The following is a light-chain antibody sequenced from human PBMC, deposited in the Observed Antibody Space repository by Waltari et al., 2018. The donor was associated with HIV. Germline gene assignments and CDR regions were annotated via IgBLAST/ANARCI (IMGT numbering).Light chain of an antibody. V-gene: IGKV3-15*01. J-gene: IGKJ4*01. CDR3: QQYDDWPPLT. CDR1: QSVRSN. CDR2: SAS. Sequence: EIVMKQSPATLSVSTGDRATLSCRASQSVRSNLAWYQQKHGQAPRLLIFSASTRAAGTPARFSGGGSVTEFTLTITSLQSADFAVYCCQQYDDWPPLTFGGGTKVEI.